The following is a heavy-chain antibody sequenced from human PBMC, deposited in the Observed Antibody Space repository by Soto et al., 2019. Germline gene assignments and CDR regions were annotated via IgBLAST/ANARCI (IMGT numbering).Heavy chain of an antibody. D-gene: IGHD3-3*01. J-gene: IGHJ6*02. CDR1: GFTFSSYA. CDR2: ISDDGSNK. CDR3: ARAIPAYDFWSGYRPYYYCGMDV. Sequence: QVQLVESGGGVVQPGRSLRLSCAASGFTFSSYAMHWVRQAPGKGLEWGAVISDDGSNKYYADSVKGRFTISRDNSKNTLYLQMNSLRAEDTAVYYCARAIPAYDFWSGYRPYYYCGMDVWGQGTTVTVSS. V-gene: IGHV3-30-3*01.